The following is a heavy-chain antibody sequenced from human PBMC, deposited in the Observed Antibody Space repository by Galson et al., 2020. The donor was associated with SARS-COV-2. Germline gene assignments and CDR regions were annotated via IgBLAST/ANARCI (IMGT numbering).Heavy chain of an antibody. Sequence: SETLSLTCAVSGGSISSSNWWSWVRQPPGKGLEWIGEIYHSGSTNYNPSLKSRVTISVDKSKNQFSLKLSSVTAADTAVYYCARLIHCSSTSCYLGAFEIWGQGTMVTVSS. D-gene: IGHD2-2*01. CDR2: IYHSGST. V-gene: IGHV4-4*02. CDR3: ARLIHCSSTSCYLGAFEI. CDR1: GGSISSSNW. J-gene: IGHJ3*02.